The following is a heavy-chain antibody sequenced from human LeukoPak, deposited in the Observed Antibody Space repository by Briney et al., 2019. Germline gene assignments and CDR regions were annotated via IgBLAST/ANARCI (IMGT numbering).Heavy chain of an antibody. Sequence: PGRSLRLSCAASGFTFDDYAMHWVRQAPGKGLEWVSGISWNSGSIGYADSVKGRFTISRDNAKNPLYLQMNSLRAEDTALYYCARGNRYQLPKSAFDIWGQGTMVTVSS. CDR3: ARGNRYQLPKSAFDI. CDR1: GFTFDDYA. D-gene: IGHD2-2*01. J-gene: IGHJ3*02. CDR2: ISWNSGSI. V-gene: IGHV3-9*01.